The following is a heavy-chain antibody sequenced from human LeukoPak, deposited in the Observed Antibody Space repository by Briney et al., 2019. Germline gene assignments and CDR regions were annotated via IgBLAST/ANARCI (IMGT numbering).Heavy chain of an antibody. CDR2: IYYSGST. CDR3: ARYCSGGSCYSFVGGAFDI. J-gene: IGHJ3*02. Sequence: SETLSLTCTVSGGSISSSSYYWGWIRQPPGKGLEWIGSIYYSGSTYYNPSLKSRVSVSVDTSKNQFSLKLSAVTAADTAVYYCARYCSGGSCYSFVGGAFDIWGQGTMVTVSS. D-gene: IGHD2-15*01. V-gene: IGHV4-39*01. CDR1: GGSISSSSYY.